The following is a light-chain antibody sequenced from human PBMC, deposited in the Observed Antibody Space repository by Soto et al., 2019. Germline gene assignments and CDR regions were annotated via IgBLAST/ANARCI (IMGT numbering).Light chain of an antibody. CDR2: AAS. CDR1: QGISSY. V-gene: IGKV1-8*01. CDR3: QQYYSYPLT. Sequence: AIRMTQSPSSFSASIGDRVTITCRASQGISSYLAWYQQKPGKAPKLLIYAASTLQSGVPSRFSGSGSGTDFTLTISCLQSEDFATYHCQQYYSYPLTFGQGTRLEIK. J-gene: IGKJ5*01.